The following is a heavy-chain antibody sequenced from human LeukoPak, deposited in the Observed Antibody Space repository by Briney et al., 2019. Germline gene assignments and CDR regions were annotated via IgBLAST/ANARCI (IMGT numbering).Heavy chain of an antibody. CDR2: IYHSGST. CDR1: GASVSGSPYY. Sequence: PSETLSLTCTVSGASVSGSPYYWGWIRQPPGKGLEWIGSIYHSGSTYYNPSLKSRVTILVNTSKNQFSLKLSSVTAADTAVYYCARDYVQDYFDYWGQGTLVTVSS. D-gene: IGHD2-15*01. CDR3: ARDYVQDYFDY. J-gene: IGHJ4*02. V-gene: IGHV4-39*07.